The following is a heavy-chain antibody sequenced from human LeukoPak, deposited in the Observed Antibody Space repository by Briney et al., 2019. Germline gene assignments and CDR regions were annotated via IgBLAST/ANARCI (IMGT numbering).Heavy chain of an antibody. CDR3: ARGKDEPNYYYYYMDV. Sequence: SETLSLTCAVSGGSFSGYYWSWIRQPPGKGLEWIGEINHSGSTNYNPSLKSRVTISVDTSKNQFSLNRSSVTAADTAVYYCARGKDEPNYYYYYMDVWGKGTTVTVSS. J-gene: IGHJ6*03. CDR1: GGSFSGYY. CDR2: INHSGST. V-gene: IGHV4-34*01. D-gene: IGHD1-14*01.